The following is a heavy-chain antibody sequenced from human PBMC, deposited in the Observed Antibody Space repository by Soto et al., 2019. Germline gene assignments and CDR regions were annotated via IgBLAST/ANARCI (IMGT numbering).Heavy chain of an antibody. CDR1: GGSISSGGYY. J-gene: IGHJ5*02. D-gene: IGHD6-13*01. V-gene: IGHV4-31*03. Sequence: QVQLQESGPGLVKPSQTLSLTCTVSGGSISSGGYYWSWIRQHPGKGLEWIGYIYYSGSTYYNPSLKSRVTTSVDTSKNQFSPKLSSVTAADTAVYYCARDRIAAAGTGSDNWFDPWGQGTLVTVSS. CDR3: ARDRIAAAGTGSDNWFDP. CDR2: IYYSGST.